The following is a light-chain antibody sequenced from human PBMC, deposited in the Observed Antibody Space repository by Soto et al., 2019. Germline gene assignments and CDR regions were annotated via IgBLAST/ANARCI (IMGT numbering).Light chain of an antibody. J-gene: IGLJ3*02. CDR1: SSDIGGYNL. CDR2: EGS. V-gene: IGLV2-23*01. CDR3: CSYAGSTTWV. Sequence: QSALTQPASVSGSPGQSITISCAGTSSDIGGYNLDSWYQQHPGKAPKLMIYEGSKRPSGVSTRFSGSKSGNTASLTISGLQAEDEADYYCCSYAGSTTWVFGGGTKLTVL.